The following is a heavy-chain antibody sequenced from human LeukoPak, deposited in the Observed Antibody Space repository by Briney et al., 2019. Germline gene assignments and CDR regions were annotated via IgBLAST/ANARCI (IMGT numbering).Heavy chain of an antibody. CDR2: VYTTGAGST. CDR3: ARGQIYDYWAPVSWKFDL. J-gene: IGHJ2*01. D-gene: IGHD3-3*01. Sequence: PSETLSLTCTVSGFSITSGYFWGWIRQPPGKGLEWIGNVYTTGAGSTYHNPSLKSRVTVSSDTSKNQVSLKLNSVTAADTAGYYCARGQIYDYWAPVSWKFDLWGRGTLVTVSS. CDR1: GFSITSGYF. V-gene: IGHV4-38-2*02.